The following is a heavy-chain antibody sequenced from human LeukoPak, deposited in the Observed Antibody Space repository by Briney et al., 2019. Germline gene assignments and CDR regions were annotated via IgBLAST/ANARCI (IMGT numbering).Heavy chain of an antibody. J-gene: IGHJ4*02. CDR3: ARKSHIVATIDY. D-gene: IGHD5-12*01. CDR1: GGSISSSSYY. V-gene: IGHV4-39*07. Sequence: SETLSLTCTVSGGSISSSSYYWGWIRQPPGKGLEWIGSIYYSGSTNYNPSLKSRATISVGTSKNQFSLKLSSVTAADTAVYYCARKSHIVATIDYWGQGTLVTVSS. CDR2: IYYSGST.